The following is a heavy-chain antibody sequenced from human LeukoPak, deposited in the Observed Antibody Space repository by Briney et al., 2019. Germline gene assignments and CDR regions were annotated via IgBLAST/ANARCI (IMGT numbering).Heavy chain of an antibody. J-gene: IGHJ4*02. CDR2: AGWAGGTT. D-gene: IGHD3-10*02. CDR1: GFNFDRYT. Sequence: GGSLRLSCATSGFNFDRYTIHWVRQAPGKGLERVSLAGWAGGTTFYSDSVRGRFTISRDSGRKSVYLQMDSLTTDDTAFYFCAKELDTMFFDYWGQGALVTVSS. V-gene: IGHV3-43*01. CDR3: AKELDTMFFDY.